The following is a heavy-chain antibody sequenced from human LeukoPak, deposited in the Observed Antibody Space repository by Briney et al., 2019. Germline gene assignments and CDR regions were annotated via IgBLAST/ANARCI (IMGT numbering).Heavy chain of an antibody. CDR1: GGSISSGGYY. CDR3: ARARQLLWEFDY. V-gene: IGHV4-31*03. D-gene: IGHD2-2*01. Sequence: SETLSLTCTVSGGSISSGGYYWSWIRQHPGKGLEWIGYIYYSGSTYYNPSLKSRVTISVDTSKNQFSLKLSSVTAADTAEYYCARARQLLWEFDYWGQGTLVTVSS. CDR2: IYYSGST. J-gene: IGHJ4*02.